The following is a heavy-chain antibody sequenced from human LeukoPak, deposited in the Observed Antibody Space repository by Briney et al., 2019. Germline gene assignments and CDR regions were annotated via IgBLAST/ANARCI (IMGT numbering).Heavy chain of an antibody. V-gene: IGHV4-34*01. CDR3: ARSSGDCSGGSCFDY. Sequence: PSETLSLTRAVYGGSFSGYYWSWIRQPPGKGLEWIGEINHSGSTNYNPSLKSRVTISVDTSKNQFSLKLSSVTAADTAVYYCARSSGDCSGGSCFDYWGQGTLVTVSS. CDR1: GGSFSGYY. CDR2: INHSGST. J-gene: IGHJ4*02. D-gene: IGHD2-15*01.